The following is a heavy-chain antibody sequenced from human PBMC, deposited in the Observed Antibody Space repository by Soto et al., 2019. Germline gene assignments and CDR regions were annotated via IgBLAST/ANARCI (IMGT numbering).Heavy chain of an antibody. V-gene: IGHV1-69*01. CDR3: SRDAELLAVNWEAFDI. CDR1: GGTFSSYA. J-gene: IGHJ3*02. CDR2: IIPIFGTA. D-gene: IGHD1-26*01. Sequence: QVQLVQSGAEVKKPGSSVKVSCKASGGTFSSYAISWVRQSPVQGLEWMGGIIPIFGTANYAQKFQGRVTITADESTSTAYMELSSLRSEDTAVYYCSRDAELLAVNWEAFDIWGQWTMVTVSS.